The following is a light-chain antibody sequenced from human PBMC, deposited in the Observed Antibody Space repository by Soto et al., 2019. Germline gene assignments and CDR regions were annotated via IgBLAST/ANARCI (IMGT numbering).Light chain of an antibody. CDR3: QQYTSYSYT. V-gene: IGKV1-5*03. CDR2: KAS. Sequence: DIQMTQSPSTLSASVGDRVTITCRASQSISPWLAWYQQKPGKAPKLLIYKASSLQSGVPSRFSGGGSGTEFTLTISSLQPDDFAAYYCQQYTSYSYTFGQGTKLEIK. CDR1: QSISPW. J-gene: IGKJ2*01.